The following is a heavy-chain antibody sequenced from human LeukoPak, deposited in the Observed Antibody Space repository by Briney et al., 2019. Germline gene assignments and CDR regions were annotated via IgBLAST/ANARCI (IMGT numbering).Heavy chain of an antibody. D-gene: IGHD2-15*01. CDR1: GGSISSSSYY. J-gene: IGHJ5*02. Sequence: SETLSLTCTVSGGSISSSSYYWGWIRQPPGKGLEWIGSIYYSGSTYYNPSLKSRVTMSVDTSKNQFSLKLSSVTAADTAVYYCARRILRWFGPWGQGTLVTVSS. CDR3: ARRILRWFGP. V-gene: IGHV4-39*07. CDR2: IYYSGST.